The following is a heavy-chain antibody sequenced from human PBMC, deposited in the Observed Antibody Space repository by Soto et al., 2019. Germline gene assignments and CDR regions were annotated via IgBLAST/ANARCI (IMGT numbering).Heavy chain of an antibody. V-gene: IGHV3-21*04. J-gene: IGHJ4*02. CDR2: VSFRGDI. CDR3: AKKYLGTYPFDS. Sequence: EVQLVESGGGLVKPGGSLRLSCPASGFMFSSYTMNWVRQAPGKGLACVSSVSFRGDIYYADSLEGRFTISRDDAKNSLYLQIDSLRAEDTAVYYCAKKYLGTYPFDSWGQGTRVTVS. CDR1: GFMFSSYT. D-gene: IGHD1-26*01.